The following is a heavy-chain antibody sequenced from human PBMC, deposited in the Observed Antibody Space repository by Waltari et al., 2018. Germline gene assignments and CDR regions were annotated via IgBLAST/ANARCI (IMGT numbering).Heavy chain of an antibody. D-gene: IGHD6-13*01. J-gene: IGHJ5*02. CDR1: GGSFSGYY. CDR2: INHSGST. CDR3: ASTLGSRRWFDP. V-gene: IGHV4-34*01. Sequence: QVQLQQWGAGLLKPSETLSLTCAVYGGSFSGYYWSWIRQPPGKGLEWIGEINHSGSTNYNPSLKSRVTISVDTSKIQFSLKLSSVTAADTAVYYCASTLGSRRWFDPWGQGTLVTVSS.